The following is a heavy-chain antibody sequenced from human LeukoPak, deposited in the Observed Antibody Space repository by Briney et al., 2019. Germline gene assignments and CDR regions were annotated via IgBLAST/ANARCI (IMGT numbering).Heavy chain of an antibody. CDR1: GFTFSNSW. CDR2: INPDGSNS. J-gene: IGHJ6*04. Sequence: PGGSLRLSCAASGFTFSNSWMTWVRQAPGKGLEWVASINPDGSNSYYLDSVKGRFTISRGNAKNSLDLQMNSLRAEDTAIYYCAGLGISLVGGVWGKGTTVTISS. D-gene: IGHD3-10*02. CDR3: AGLGISLVGGV. V-gene: IGHV3-7*01.